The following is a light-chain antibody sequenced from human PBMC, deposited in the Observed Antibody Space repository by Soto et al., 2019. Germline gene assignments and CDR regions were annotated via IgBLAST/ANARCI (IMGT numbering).Light chain of an antibody. CDR2: RNA. Sequence: QSVLTQPPSASGTPGQRVTISCSGGSSNIGSNYVFWYQHLPGMAPKLLVYRNAQRPSGVPDRFSGSTSGTSASLAISGLRSEDEAEYYCAAWDDSLSGRQVVFGGGTKVTVL. CDR1: SSNIGSNY. CDR3: AAWDDSLSGRQVV. J-gene: IGLJ2*01. V-gene: IGLV1-47*01.